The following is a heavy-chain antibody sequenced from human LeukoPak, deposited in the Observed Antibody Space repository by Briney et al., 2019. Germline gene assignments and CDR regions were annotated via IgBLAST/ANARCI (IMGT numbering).Heavy chain of an antibody. V-gene: IGHV4-38-2*02. Sequence: SETLSLTCTVSGFSISSGYYWGWIRQPPGKGVEWIGYIYYSGSTNYNPSLKSRVTISVDTSKNQFSLKLSSVTAADTAVYYCARHGRGAAMDPYYYYGMDVWGQGTTVTVSS. CDR2: IYYSGST. J-gene: IGHJ6*02. D-gene: IGHD5-18*01. CDR3: ARHGRGAAMDPYYYYGMDV. CDR1: GFSISSGYY.